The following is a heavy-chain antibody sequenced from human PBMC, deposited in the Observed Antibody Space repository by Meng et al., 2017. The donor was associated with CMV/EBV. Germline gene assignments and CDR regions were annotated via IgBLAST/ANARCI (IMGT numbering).Heavy chain of an antibody. Sequence: VPLGQLGSEGEEPGGSGEVSCKASSDTFSSVGISGVRQAPGQGREWMGWISAYSGYTNYAKKLQSRDTMATDTSTSTSYMELRSLRSVDTAVYYGARFMITFGGVIVTPDPWGQGTLVTVSS. CDR3: ARFMITFGGVIVTPDP. D-gene: IGHD3-16*02. CDR2: ISAYSGYT. V-gene: IGHV1-18*01. CDR1: SDTFSSVG. J-gene: IGHJ5*02.